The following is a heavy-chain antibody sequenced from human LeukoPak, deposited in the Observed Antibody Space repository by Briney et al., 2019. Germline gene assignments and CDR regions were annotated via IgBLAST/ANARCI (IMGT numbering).Heavy chain of an antibody. V-gene: IGHV3-23*01. CDR1: GFTFSSYA. D-gene: IGHD3-9*01. CDR2: ISGSGGST. J-gene: IGHJ6*02. CDR3: AKDGLRYFAHYGMDV. Sequence: GGSLRLSCAASGFTFSSYAMSWVRQAPGKGLEWVSAISGSGGSTYYADSVKGRFTISRGNSKNTLYLQMNSLRAEDTAVYYCAKDGLRYFAHYGMDVWGQGTTVTVSS.